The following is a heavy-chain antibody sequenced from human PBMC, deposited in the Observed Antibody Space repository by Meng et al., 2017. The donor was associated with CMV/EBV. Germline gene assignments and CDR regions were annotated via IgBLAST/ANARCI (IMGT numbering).Heavy chain of an antibody. CDR3: ARDGCSSTSCFYFDY. D-gene: IGHD2-2*01. V-gene: IGHV3-30-3*01. CDR2: ISYDGSNK. CDR1: GFTFDDYA. J-gene: IGHJ4*02. Sequence: GESLKISCAASGFTFDDYAMHWVRQAPGKGLEWVAVISYDGSNKYYADSVKGRFTISRDNSKNTLYLQMNSLRAEDTAVYYCARDGCSSTSCFYFDYWGQGTLVTVSS.